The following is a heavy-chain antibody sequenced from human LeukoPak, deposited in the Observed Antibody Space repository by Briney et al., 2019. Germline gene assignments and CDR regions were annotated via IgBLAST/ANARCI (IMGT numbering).Heavy chain of an antibody. CDR3: AKDRGSCSGTTCALDY. J-gene: IGHJ4*02. Sequence: GGSLRLSCAASGFTVSTNYMSWVRQAPGKGLEWVSGISSSADSTYYADSVKGRFSISRDNSKNTLYLQLNTLRAEDTAVYFCAKDRGSCSGTTCALDYWGQGTLVTVSP. D-gene: IGHD2-2*03. CDR1: GFTVSTNY. V-gene: IGHV3-23*01. CDR2: ISSSADST.